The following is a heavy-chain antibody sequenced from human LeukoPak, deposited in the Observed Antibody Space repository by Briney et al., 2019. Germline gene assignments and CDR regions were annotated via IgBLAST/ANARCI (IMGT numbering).Heavy chain of an antibody. CDR1: GYSFTSYW. J-gene: IGHJ4*02. Sequence: GESLKISCKGSGYSFTSYWIGRVRQMPGKGLEWMGTIYPGDSDIRYSPSFRGQVTISADKSVSTAYLQWSSLKASDTAMYYCARRLSGYYGDYWGQGTLVTVSS. V-gene: IGHV5-51*01. D-gene: IGHD3-22*01. CDR2: IYPGDSDI. CDR3: ARRLSGYYGDY.